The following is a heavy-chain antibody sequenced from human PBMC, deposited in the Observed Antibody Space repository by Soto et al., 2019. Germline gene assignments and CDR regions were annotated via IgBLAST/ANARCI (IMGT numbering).Heavy chain of an antibody. V-gene: IGHV1-3*01. CDR3: ARAQGGYSVSYRFDY. D-gene: IGHD1-26*01. J-gene: IGHJ4*02. CDR2: INAGNGNT. Sequence: ASVKVSCKVSGYTLTELSMHWVRQSPGQRLEWMGWINAGNGNTKYSQKFQGRVTITRDTSASTAYMELSSLRSEDTAVYYCARAQGGYSVSYRFDYWGQGTLVTVSS. CDR1: GYTLTELS.